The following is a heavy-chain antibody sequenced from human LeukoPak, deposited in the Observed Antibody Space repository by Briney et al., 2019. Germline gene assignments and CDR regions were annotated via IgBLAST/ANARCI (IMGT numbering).Heavy chain of an antibody. Sequence: GGSLRLSCAASGFTFSSYGMHWVRQAPGKGLEWVSAISNSGVNTYYADSVKGRFTISRDNSKNTLDLQMNSLRAEDTAVYYCAKGMYSSGWSRYFEYWGQGTPVTVSS. CDR2: ISNSGVNT. CDR3: AKGMYSSGWSRYFEY. V-gene: IGHV3-23*01. D-gene: IGHD6-19*01. CDR1: GFTFSSYG. J-gene: IGHJ4*02.